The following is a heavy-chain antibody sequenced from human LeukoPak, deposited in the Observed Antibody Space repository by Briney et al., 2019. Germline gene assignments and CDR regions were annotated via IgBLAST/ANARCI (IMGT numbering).Heavy chain of an antibody. CDR1: GFTFSSYG. Sequence: PGGSLRLSCAASGFTFSSYGMHWVRQAPGKGLEWVALIWYDGSNKYYADSVKGRLTISRDNAKNSLDLQINSLRAEDTAVYYCARAHSWGSGDDYWGQGTLVTVSS. J-gene: IGHJ4*02. CDR3: ARAHSWGSGDDY. D-gene: IGHD7-27*01. V-gene: IGHV3-33*01. CDR2: IWYDGSNK.